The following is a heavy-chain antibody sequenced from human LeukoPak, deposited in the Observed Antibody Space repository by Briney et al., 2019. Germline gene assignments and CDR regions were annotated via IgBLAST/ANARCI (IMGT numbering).Heavy chain of an antibody. Sequence: PGGSLRLSCAASGFTFSSYAMHWVRQAPGKGLEWVAVISYDGSNKYYADSVKGRFTISRDNSKNTLYLHMNSLRAEDTAVYYCARCGLVGYCSGASVVWAFDIWGQGTMVTVSS. D-gene: IGHD2-15*01. CDR2: ISYDGSNK. CDR1: GFTFSSYA. CDR3: ARCGLVGYCSGASVVWAFDI. V-gene: IGHV3-30-3*01. J-gene: IGHJ3*02.